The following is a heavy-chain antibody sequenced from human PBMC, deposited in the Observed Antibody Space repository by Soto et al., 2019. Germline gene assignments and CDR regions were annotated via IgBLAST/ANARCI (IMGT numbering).Heavy chain of an antibody. D-gene: IGHD2-2*01. CDR1: GYTFTKYG. V-gene: IGHV1-18*04. J-gene: IGHJ6*02. CDR3: SRARYCTSPSCYHHYYYGMDI. Sequence: QEQLVQSGGEVKKPGASVRVSCKASGYTFTKYGITWVRQAPGQGLEWMGWIGVYNGKTNYARKLQGRVIMTADTSASTAYMELRSLRSDDTAVYYCSRARYCTSPSCYHHYYYGMDIWGQGTTVSVSS. CDR2: IGVYNGKT.